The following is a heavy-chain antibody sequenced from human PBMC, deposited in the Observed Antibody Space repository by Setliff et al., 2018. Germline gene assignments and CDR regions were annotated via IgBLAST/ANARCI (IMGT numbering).Heavy chain of an antibody. CDR3: ATLLANYGSGMDV. V-gene: IGHV4-61*09. J-gene: IGHJ6*02. CDR2: IYSSGST. CDR1: GGSISSGSYY. Sequence: ASETLSLTCTVSGGSISSGSYYWSWIRQPAGKGLEWIGHIYSSGSTNYNPSLKSRVTISVDTSKNQFSLKVNSVTAADTAVYYCATLLANYGSGMDVWGQGTTVTVSS. D-gene: IGHD3-10*01.